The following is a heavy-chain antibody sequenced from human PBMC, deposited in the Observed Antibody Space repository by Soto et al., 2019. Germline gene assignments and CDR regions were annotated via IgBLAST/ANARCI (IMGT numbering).Heavy chain of an antibody. Sequence: SVKVSCKSSGNSFVTYAIHWVRQAPGQRLQWMGWINVGSGNTKYAQDFQGRVTFTRDTAATTTFMELSSLRSEDAAVYYCARVPPWGDSGSFYIQHYDSWGQGTLVTVSS. CDR2: INVGSGNT. D-gene: IGHD3-10*01. J-gene: IGHJ4*02. CDR3: ARVPPWGDSGSFYIQHYDS. CDR1: GNSFVTYA. V-gene: IGHV1-3*01.